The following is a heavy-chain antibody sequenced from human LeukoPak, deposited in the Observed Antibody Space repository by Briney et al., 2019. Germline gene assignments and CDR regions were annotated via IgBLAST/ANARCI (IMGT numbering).Heavy chain of an antibody. V-gene: IGHV3-74*01. J-gene: IGHJ6*02. CDR2: INSDGSST. Sequence: GGSLRLSCAASGFTFSSYWMHWVRHAPGKGLVWVSRINSDGSSTSYADSVKGRFTISRDNAKNTLYLQMNSLRAEDTAVYYCARVQEGIAALYYYYGMDVWGQGTTVTVSS. CDR1: GFTFSSYW. D-gene: IGHD6-13*01. CDR3: ARVQEGIAALYYYYGMDV.